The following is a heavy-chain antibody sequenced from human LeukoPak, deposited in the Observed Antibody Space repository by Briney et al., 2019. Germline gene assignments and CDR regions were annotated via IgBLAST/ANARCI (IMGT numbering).Heavy chain of an antibody. D-gene: IGHD6-13*01. CDR2: INHSGST. V-gene: IGHV4-34*01. CDR3: ARSRSWLYYFDY. CDR1: GGSFSGYY. Sequence: SETLSLTCAVYGGSFSGYYWSWIRQPPGKRLEWIGEINHSGSTNYNPSLKSRVTISVDTSKNQFSLQLSSVTAADTAVYYCARSRSWLYYFDYWGQGTLVTVSS. J-gene: IGHJ4*02.